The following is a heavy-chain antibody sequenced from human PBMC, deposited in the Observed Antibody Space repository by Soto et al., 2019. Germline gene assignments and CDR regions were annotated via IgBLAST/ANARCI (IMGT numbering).Heavy chain of an antibody. D-gene: IGHD3-16*01. CDR2: ISSSGGTT. V-gene: IGHV3-23*01. CDR1: GCTFSSYA. CDR3: AKPGEVEQCLVRGFFAV. Sequence: GGSLILSCASSGCTFSSYAMSWVRQAPGKGLEWVSAISSSGGTTHYADSVKGRFVISRDNSKNTLYLQMNSLRAEDTAGYYCAKPGEVEQCLVRGFFAVWGKGNMVTV. J-gene: IGHJ1*01.